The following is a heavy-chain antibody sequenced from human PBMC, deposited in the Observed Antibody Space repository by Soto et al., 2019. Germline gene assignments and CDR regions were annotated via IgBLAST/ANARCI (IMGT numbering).Heavy chain of an antibody. CDR2: TYYRSNWRH. CDR1: GDSVSSNTAA. CDR3: ARGVAGSGFDL. V-gene: IGHV6-1*01. J-gene: IGHJ4*02. Sequence: SQTLSLTCAISGDSVSSNTAAWNWIRSSPSRGLEWLGRTYYRSNWRHDYAVSVKSRITVNPDTSKNHFSLQLNSVTPDDTAVYYCARGVAGSGFDLWGQGTLVTVYS. D-gene: IGHD6-19*01.